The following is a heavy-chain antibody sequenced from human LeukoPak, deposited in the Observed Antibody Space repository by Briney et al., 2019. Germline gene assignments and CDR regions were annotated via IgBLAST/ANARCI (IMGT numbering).Heavy chain of an antibody. CDR2: IYYSGTT. V-gene: IGHV4-59*08. Sequence: PSETLSLTCSVSGGSISGFYWSWIRQPPGRGLEWIAYIYYSGTTKYNPSLQSRVTISVDTSNNQFSLKLSSVTAADTAVYYCARGSDDYYYYYYMDVWGKGTTVTVSS. CDR3: ARGSDDYYYYYYMDV. J-gene: IGHJ6*03. CDR1: GGSISGFY.